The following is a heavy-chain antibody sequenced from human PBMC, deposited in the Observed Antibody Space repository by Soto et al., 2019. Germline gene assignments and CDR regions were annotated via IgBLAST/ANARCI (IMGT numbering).Heavy chain of an antibody. D-gene: IGHD2-15*01. CDR2: IYYSGST. J-gene: IGHJ4*02. Sequence: QLQLQESGPGLVKPSETLSLTCTVSGGSISSSSYYWGWIRQPPGKGLEWIGSIYYSGSTYYNPSLKSRVTISVDTSKNQFSLKLSSVTATDTAVYYCATFGLYCSGGSCYGTFDYWGQGTLVTVSS. V-gene: IGHV4-39*01. CDR3: ATFGLYCSGGSCYGTFDY. CDR1: GGSISSSSYY.